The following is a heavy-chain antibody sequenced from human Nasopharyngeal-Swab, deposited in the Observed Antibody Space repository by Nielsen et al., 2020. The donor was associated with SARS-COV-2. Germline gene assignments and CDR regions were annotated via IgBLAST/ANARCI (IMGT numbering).Heavy chain of an antibody. J-gene: IGHJ6*03. CDR1: GFTFDDYA. V-gene: IGHV3-9*01. D-gene: IGHD4-11*01. CDR3: AKDHRGYSKYMDV. CDR2: ISWNSDSI. Sequence: GGSLRLSCAASGFTFDDYAMHWVRQAPGKGLEWVSGISWNSDSIAYADSVKGRFTISRDNAKNSLYLQMNSLRAEDTALYYCAKDHRGYSKYMDVWGKGTTVTVSS.